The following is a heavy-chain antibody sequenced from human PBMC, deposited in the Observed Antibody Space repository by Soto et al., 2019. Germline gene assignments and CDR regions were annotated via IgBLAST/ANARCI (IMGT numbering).Heavy chain of an antibody. CDR3: AKDRGSGSYNSVDAFDI. J-gene: IGHJ3*02. D-gene: IGHD3-10*01. CDR2: ISGSGGST. V-gene: IGHV3-23*01. Sequence: GSLRLSCAASGFTFSSYAMSWVRQAPGKGLEWVSAISGSGGSTYYADSVKGRFTISRDNSKNTLYLQMNSLRAEDTAVYYCAKDRGSGSYNSVDAFDIWGQGTMVTVSS. CDR1: GFTFSSYA.